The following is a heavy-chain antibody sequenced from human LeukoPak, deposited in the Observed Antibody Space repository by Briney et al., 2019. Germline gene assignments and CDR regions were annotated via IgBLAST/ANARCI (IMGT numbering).Heavy chain of an antibody. V-gene: IGHV3-21*01. J-gene: IGHJ5*02. CDR3: ARDLGYCSGGSCCPDWFDP. CDR1: GFTFSSYS. CDR2: ISSSSSYI. D-gene: IGHD2-15*01. Sequence: GGSLRLSCAASGFTFSSYSMNWVRQTPGKGLEWVSSISSSSSYIYYADSVKGRFTISRDNAKNSLYLQMNSLRAEDTAVYYCARDLGYCSGGSCCPDWFDPWGQGTLVTVSS.